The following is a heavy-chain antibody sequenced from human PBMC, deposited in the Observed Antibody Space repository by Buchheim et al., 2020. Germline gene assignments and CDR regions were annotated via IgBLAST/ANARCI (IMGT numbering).Heavy chain of an antibody. V-gene: IGHV3-74*01. CDR2: INSDGSST. D-gene: IGHD3-22*01. CDR3: ARGDFTPSGYYLKYYYYYGMDV. CDR1: GFTFSSYW. J-gene: IGHJ6*02. Sequence: EVQLVESGGGLVQPGGSLRLSCAASGFTFSSYWMHWVRQAPGKGLVWVSRINSDGSSTSYADSVKGRFTISRDNATTTLYLQMNSLRAEDTAVYYCARGDFTPSGYYLKYYYYYGMDVWGQGTT.